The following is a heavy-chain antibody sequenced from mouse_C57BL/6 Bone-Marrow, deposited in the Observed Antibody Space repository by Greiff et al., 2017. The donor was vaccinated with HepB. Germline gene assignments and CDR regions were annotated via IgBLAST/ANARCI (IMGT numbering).Heavy chain of an antibody. CDR1: GYTFTNYW. CDR2: IYPGGGYT. V-gene: IGHV1-63*01. D-gene: IGHD1-1*01. CDR3: ARKASSTVVGVFDY. J-gene: IGHJ2*01. Sequence: VKLVESGAELVRPGTSVKMSCKASGYTFTNYWIGWAKQRPGHGLEWIGDIYPGGGYTNYNEKFKGKATLTADKSSSTAYMQLSSLTSEDSAVYFCARKASSTVVGVFDYWGQGTTLTVSS.